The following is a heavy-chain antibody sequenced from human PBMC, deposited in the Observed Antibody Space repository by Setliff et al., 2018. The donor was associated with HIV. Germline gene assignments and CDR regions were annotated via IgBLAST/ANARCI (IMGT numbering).Heavy chain of an antibody. CDR3: ARAVNSGWYYFDY. V-gene: IGHV3-21*01. CDR2: ISSSSYYI. Sequence: GGSLRLSCAASGFTFSSYTMNWVRQAPGKGLEWVSSISSSSYYIYYADSVKGRFTISRDNAKDSLYLEMNSWRAEDTAVYYCARAVNSGWYYFDYWGQGTLVTVSS. CDR1: GFTFSSYT. D-gene: IGHD6-19*01. J-gene: IGHJ4*02.